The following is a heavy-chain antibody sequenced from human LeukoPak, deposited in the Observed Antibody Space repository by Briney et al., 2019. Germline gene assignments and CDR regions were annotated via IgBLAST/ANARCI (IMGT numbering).Heavy chain of an antibody. CDR3: ARHISWYFDL. CDR2: IYYSGST. Sequence: EWIGSIYYSGSTYYNPSLKSRVTISVDTSKNQFSLKLSSVTAADTAVYYCARHISWYFDLWGRGTLVTVSS. J-gene: IGHJ2*01. V-gene: IGHV4-39*01. D-gene: IGHD3-3*02.